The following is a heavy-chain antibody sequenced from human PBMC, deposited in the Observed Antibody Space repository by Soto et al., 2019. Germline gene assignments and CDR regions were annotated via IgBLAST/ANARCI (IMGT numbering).Heavy chain of an antibody. J-gene: IGHJ5*02. CDR1: GFTFSSYW. Sequence: EVQLVESGGGLVQPGGSLRLSCAASGFTFSSYWMHWVRQAPGKGLVWVSRINSDGTTTTYADPVKGRFTISRDNAKNTVYLQMTSLRAEDTAVYYCATVGTGSYNWFDPWGRGTLVTVSS. CDR3: ATVGTGSYNWFDP. CDR2: INSDGTTT. V-gene: IGHV3-74*01. D-gene: IGHD1-26*01.